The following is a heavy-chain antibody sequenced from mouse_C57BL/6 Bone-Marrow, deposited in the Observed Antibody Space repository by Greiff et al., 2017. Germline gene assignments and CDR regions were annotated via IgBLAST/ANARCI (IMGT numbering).Heavy chain of an antibody. V-gene: IGHV6-3*01. D-gene: IGHD2-3*01. Sequence: VQLKESGGGLVQPGGSMKLSCVASGFTFSNYWMNWVRQSPEKGLEWVAQIRLKSDNYATHYAESVKGRFTISRDDSKSSVYLQKNNLRAEDTGIYYCIYDGYWADWGQGTLVTVSA. CDR1: GFTFSNYW. CDR3: IYDGYWAD. J-gene: IGHJ3*01. CDR2: IRLKSDNYAT.